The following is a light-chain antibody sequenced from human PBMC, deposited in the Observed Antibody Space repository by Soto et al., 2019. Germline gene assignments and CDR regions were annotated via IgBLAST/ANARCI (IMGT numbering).Light chain of an antibody. Sequence: EAVLTQSPATLSVFPGERATLSCRASQSVATTLAWYQQRPGQAPRLLIYGASKRAIGLPARFSGSGSGTEFTLTITSLQSEDFAVYYCQQYNKWPQTFGQGTKVDI. V-gene: IGKV3-15*01. CDR2: GAS. J-gene: IGKJ1*01. CDR1: QSVATT. CDR3: QQYNKWPQT.